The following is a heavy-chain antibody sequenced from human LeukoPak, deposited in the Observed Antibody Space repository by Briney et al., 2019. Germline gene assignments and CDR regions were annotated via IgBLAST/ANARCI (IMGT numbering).Heavy chain of an antibody. CDR2: IIPIFGTA. Sequence: GSSVQVSCKASGGTFSSYAISWVRQAPGQGLEWMGGIIPIFGTANYAQKFQGRVTITTDESTSTAYMELSSLRSEDTAVYYCARDRNIVGATTFWFDPWGQGTLVTVSS. V-gene: IGHV1-69*05. D-gene: IGHD1-26*01. J-gene: IGHJ5*02. CDR3: ARDRNIVGATTFWFDP. CDR1: GGTFSSYA.